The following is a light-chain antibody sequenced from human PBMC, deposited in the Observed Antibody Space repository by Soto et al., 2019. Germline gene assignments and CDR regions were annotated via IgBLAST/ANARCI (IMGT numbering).Light chain of an antibody. V-gene: IGLV3-21*02. CDR1: NIGSKN. Sequence: SSELTQPPSVSVAPGQTARITCEGNNIGSKNVHWYQQKPGQAPALVVYDDRGRPSGVPERLSGSNSGNTATLTISRVEAGDEADYYCQVWDRTSDHVVFGGGTQLTVL. CDR2: DDR. J-gene: IGLJ2*01. CDR3: QVWDRTSDHVV.